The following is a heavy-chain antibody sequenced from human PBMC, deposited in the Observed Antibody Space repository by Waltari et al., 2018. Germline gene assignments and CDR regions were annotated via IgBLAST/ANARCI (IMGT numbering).Heavy chain of an antibody. CDR3: ARDRWAAERPYKWLDP. CDR2: INPNTGNT. Sequence: QVHLVQSGAEVKKPGASVKVPCKASGYPFIGYPMHWVRQAPGQGLEWMGWINPNTGNTNYGQKFQGRVTLTRDTPNTTAYMELSGQTSDDTAVYYCARDRWAAERPYKWLDPWGQGTQVTVSS. V-gene: IGHV1-2*02. D-gene: IGHD6-13*01. J-gene: IGHJ5*02. CDR1: GYPFIGYP.